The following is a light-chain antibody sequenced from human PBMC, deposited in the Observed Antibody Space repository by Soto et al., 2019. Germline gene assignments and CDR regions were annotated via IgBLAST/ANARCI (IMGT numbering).Light chain of an antibody. CDR1: QRITTY. CDR2: AAS. V-gene: IGKV1-39*01. Sequence: IQMTQSASSLSASFGDRVTITCGASQRITTYLNWYQQKPGKAPKLLIYAASNLQSGVPSRFSGYGYGTDFNLTISSLQPEDFATYYCQQSYTNPKTFGQGTKVDIK. CDR3: QQSYTNPKT. J-gene: IGKJ1*01.